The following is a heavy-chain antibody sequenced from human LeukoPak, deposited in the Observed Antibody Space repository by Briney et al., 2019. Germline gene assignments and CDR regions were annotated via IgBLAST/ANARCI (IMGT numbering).Heavy chain of an antibody. J-gene: IGHJ3*02. Sequence: GGSLRLSCAASGFTFSSYAMSWVRQAPGKGLEWVSAISGSGGSTYYADSVKGRFTISRDNSKNTLYLQMNSLKTEDTAVYYCTTGYDYGGNELPFDIWGQGTMVTVSS. V-gene: IGHV3-23*01. CDR1: GFTFSSYA. D-gene: IGHD4-23*01. CDR3: TTGYDYGGNELPFDI. CDR2: ISGSGGST.